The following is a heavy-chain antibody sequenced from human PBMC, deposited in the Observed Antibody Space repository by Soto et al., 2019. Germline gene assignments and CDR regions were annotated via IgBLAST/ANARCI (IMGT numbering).Heavy chain of an antibody. D-gene: IGHD3-3*01. Sequence: PSETLSLTCTVSDGSISSYYWSWLRQPPGKGLEWIAYIYYSGSTNYNPSLKSRVTISIDTSKNQFSLKLSSVTAADTAVYYCARHLNPYDFLFDPWGQGTLVTVSS. V-gene: IGHV4-59*08. CDR1: DGSISSYY. CDR2: IYYSGST. CDR3: ARHLNPYDFLFDP. J-gene: IGHJ5*02.